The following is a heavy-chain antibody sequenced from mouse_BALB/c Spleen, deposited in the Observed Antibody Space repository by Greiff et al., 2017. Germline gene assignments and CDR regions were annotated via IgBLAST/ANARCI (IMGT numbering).Heavy chain of an antibody. V-gene: IGHV5-6*01. CDR3: ARQDSSGYGYAMDY. Sequence: EVQLVESGGDLVKPGGSLKLSCAASGFTFSSYGMSWVRQTPDKRLEWVATISSGGSYTYYPDSVKGRFTISRDNAKNTLYLQMSSLKSEDTAMYYCARQDSSGYGYAMDYWGQGTSVTVSS. CDR1: GFTFSSYG. CDR2: ISSGGSYT. D-gene: IGHD3-2*01. J-gene: IGHJ4*01.